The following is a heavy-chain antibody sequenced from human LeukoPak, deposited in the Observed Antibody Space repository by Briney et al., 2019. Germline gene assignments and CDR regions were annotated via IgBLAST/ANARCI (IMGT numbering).Heavy chain of an antibody. D-gene: IGHD3-10*01. V-gene: IGHV1-69*13. CDR1: GGTFSSYA. Sequence: SVKVSCKASGGTFSSYAIGWVRQAPGQGLEWMGGIIPIFGTANYAQKFQGRVTITADESTSTAYMELSSLRSEDTAVYYCARGITMVRGVRHRSYDGMDVWGQGTTVTVSS. CDR2: IIPIFGTA. CDR3: ARGITMVRGVRHRSYDGMDV. J-gene: IGHJ6*02.